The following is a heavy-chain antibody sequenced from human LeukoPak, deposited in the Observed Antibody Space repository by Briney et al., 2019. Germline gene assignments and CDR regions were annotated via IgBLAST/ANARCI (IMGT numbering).Heavy chain of an antibody. D-gene: IGHD6-19*01. CDR2: FDPGDGET. CDR3: ARGRGSGHKENWFDP. V-gene: IGHV1-24*01. J-gene: IGHJ5*02. CDR1: VYTLTELS. Sequence: ASVKVSCKVSVYTLTELSMHWVRQAPGKGLEWMGGFDPGDGETIYAQKFQGRVTMTEDTSTDTAYMELSSLRSEDTAVYYCARGRGSGHKENWFDPWGQGTLVTVSS.